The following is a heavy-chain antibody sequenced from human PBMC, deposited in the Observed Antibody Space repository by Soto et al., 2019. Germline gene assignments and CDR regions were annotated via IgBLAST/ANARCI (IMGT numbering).Heavy chain of an antibody. V-gene: IGHV4-31*03. Sequence: SETLSLTCTVSGGSISRGGYYWSWIRQHPGKGLEWIGYIYYSGSTYYNPSLKSRVTISVDTSKNQFSLKLSSVTAADTAVYYCARAILVAAAPNWYDPWGPGTRVTVSS. CDR3: ARAILVAAAPNWYDP. J-gene: IGHJ5*02. CDR2: IYYSGST. CDR1: GGSISRGGYY. D-gene: IGHD2-15*01.